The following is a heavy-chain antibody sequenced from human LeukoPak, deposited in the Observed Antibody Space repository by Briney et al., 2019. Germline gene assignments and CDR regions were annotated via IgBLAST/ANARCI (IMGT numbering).Heavy chain of an antibody. D-gene: IGHD3-22*01. CDR1: GFSFSSYW. CDR3: ASSHDSSGND. J-gene: IGHJ4*02. Sequence: GGSLRLSCVASGFSFSSYWMAWVRQAPGKGLEWVANIKYDGSHKYYVDSVKGRFTISRDNAKNSVYLQMNSLRVDDTAVYFCASSHDSSGNDWGQGTMVTVSS. V-gene: IGHV3-7*01. CDR2: IKYDGSHK.